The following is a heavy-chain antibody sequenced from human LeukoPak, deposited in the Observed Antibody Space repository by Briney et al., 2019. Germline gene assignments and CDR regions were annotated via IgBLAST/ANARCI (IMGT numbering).Heavy chain of an antibody. Sequence: PGGSLRLSCAASGFTLSSYAMSWVRQAPGKGLEWVSALRGSGGSTHYADSVKGRFTISRDNSKNTLYLQMNSLRAEDTAVYYCARDGLPKRTVSNYGSGSYTGDYFDFWGQGTLVTVSS. D-gene: IGHD3-10*01. CDR1: GFTLSSYA. V-gene: IGHV3-23*01. CDR3: ARDGLPKRTVSNYGSGSYTGDYFDF. CDR2: LRGSGGST. J-gene: IGHJ4*02.